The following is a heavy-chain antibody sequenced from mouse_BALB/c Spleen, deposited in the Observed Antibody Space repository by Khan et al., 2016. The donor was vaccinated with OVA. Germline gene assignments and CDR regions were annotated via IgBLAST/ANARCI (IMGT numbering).Heavy chain of an antibody. CDR1: GFSLNNYS. D-gene: IGHD2-4*01. CDR2: IWSAGST. J-gene: IGHJ3*01. CDR3: ARRCYDYGRGALFAY. Sequence: VQLQESGPGLVQPSQSLSITCTVSGFSLNNYSVHWVRQSPGKGLEWLGVIWSAGSTDYNAAFISRLTISKDNSRSQVFFKMNSLQPNDTAIYYCARRCYDYGRGALFAYWGQGTPVTVSA. V-gene: IGHV2-2*02.